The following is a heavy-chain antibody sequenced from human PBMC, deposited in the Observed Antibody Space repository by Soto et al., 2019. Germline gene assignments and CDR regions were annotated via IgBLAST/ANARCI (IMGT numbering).Heavy chain of an antibody. D-gene: IGHD1-1*01. J-gene: IGHJ4*01. CDR1: GFTFNVHE. Sequence: PGGSLRLSCEASGFTFNVHELYWVRQAPGKGLEWISYISAGGSSVKYADSVRGRFTISRDNAKTSLHLQMTGLRAEDTGVYYCAGSAYVGTSVFWGHGTMVTVSS. CDR3: AGSAYVGTSVF. CDR2: ISAGGSSV. V-gene: IGHV3-48*03.